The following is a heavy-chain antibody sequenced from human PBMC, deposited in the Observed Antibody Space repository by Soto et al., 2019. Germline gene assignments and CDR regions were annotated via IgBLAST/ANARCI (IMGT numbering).Heavy chain of an antibody. CDR1: GYTFDTYG. J-gene: IGHJ4*02. D-gene: IGHD3-10*01. CDR2: IRRYNGNT. CDR3: ARGSGGSGSYSFDY. Sequence: QVQLVQSGAEVKKPGASVKVSCKASGYTFDTYGISWVRQAPGQGLEWMGWIRRYNGNTNYAQKFQGRVTVTTDTPTRTAYMELRTLTSDDTAVYYCARGSGGSGSYSFDYWGQGSLVIVSS. V-gene: IGHV1-18*01.